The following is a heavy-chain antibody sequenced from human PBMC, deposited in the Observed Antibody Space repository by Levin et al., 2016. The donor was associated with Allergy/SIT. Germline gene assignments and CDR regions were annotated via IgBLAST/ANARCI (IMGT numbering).Heavy chain of an antibody. Sequence: WIRQPPGKGLEWIGYIYYSGSTYYNPSLKSRVTISVDTSKNQFSLKLSSVTAADTAVYYCARVRSAPANDAFDIWGQGTMVTVSS. CDR3: ARVRSAPANDAFDI. V-gene: IGHV4-59*01. J-gene: IGHJ3*02. D-gene: IGHD2-2*01. CDR2: IYYSGST.